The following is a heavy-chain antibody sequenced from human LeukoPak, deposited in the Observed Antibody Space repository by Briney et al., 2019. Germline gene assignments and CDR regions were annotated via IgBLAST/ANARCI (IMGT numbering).Heavy chain of an antibody. J-gene: IGHJ3*01. CDR2: VVVGSGNT. V-gene: IGHV1-58*01. Sequence: SVKVSCKASGFTFTSSAVQWVRQARGQRLEWIGWVVVGSGNTNYAQKFQERVTITRDMSTSTVYMELSSLRSEDTAVYYCAAEGRPTVVTFRKGAVDLWGQGTMVTVSS. CDR3: AAEGRPTVVTFRKGAVDL. CDR1: GFTFTSSA. D-gene: IGHD4-23*01.